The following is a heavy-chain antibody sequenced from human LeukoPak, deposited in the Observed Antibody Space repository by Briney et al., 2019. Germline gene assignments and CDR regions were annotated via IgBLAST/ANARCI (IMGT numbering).Heavy chain of an antibody. CDR1: GGSISSYY. D-gene: IGHD3-22*01. CDR2: FYYSGST. CDR3: ARVTYDSSGFLFDS. V-gene: IGHV4-59*01. J-gene: IGHJ4*02. Sequence: SETLSLTYTVSGGSISSYYWSWIRQPPGKGLEWIGYFYYSGSTNYNPSLKSRVTISVDTSKNQFSLRLSSVTAADTAVYYCARVTYDSSGFLFDSRGQGALVTVSS.